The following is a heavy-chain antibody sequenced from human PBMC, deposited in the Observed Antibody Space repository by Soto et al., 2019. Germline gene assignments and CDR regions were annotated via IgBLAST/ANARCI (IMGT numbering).Heavy chain of an antibody. J-gene: IGHJ4*02. CDR2: IYYSGST. Sequence: KPSETLSLTYTVSGGSISSYYWSWIRQPPGKGLEWIGYIYYSGSTNYNPSLKSRVTISVDTSKNQFSLKLSSVTAADTAVYYCARDLYYYDSSGYYHPVWYFDYWGQETLVTVSS. CDR3: ARDLYYYDSSGYYHPVWYFDY. V-gene: IGHV4-59*01. CDR1: GGSISSYY. D-gene: IGHD3-22*01.